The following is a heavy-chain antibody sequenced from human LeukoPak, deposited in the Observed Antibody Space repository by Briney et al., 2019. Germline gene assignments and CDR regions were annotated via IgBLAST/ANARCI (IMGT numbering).Heavy chain of an antibody. D-gene: IGHD3-10*01. CDR2: IYPGDSDT. CDR1: GYSFTSYW. J-gene: IGHJ4*02. CDR3: ARRSVKTMVRGGFDY. Sequence: PGESLKISCKGSGYSFTSYWIGWVRQMPGKGLEWMGIIYPGDSDTRYSPSFQGQVTISADKSISTAYLQWSSLKASDTAMYYCARRSVKTMVRGGFDYWGQGTLVTVSS. V-gene: IGHV5-51*01.